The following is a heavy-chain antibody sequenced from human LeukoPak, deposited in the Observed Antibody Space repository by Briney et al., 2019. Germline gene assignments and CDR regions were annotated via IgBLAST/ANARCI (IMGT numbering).Heavy chain of an antibody. CDR2: ISAYNGNT. CDR1: GYTFTSYG. Sequence: GASVKVSCKASGYTFTSYGISWVRQAPGQGLEWMGWISAYNGNTNYAQELQGRVTMTTDTSTSTAYMELRSLRSDDTAVYYCARGVQGVTNNWFDPWGQGTLVTVSS. CDR3: ARGVQGVTNNWFDP. J-gene: IGHJ5*02. V-gene: IGHV1-18*01. D-gene: IGHD1-26*01.